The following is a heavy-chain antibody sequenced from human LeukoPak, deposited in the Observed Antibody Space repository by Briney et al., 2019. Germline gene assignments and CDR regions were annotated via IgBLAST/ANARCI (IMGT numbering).Heavy chain of an antibody. V-gene: IGHV3-66*02. D-gene: IGHD3-22*01. J-gene: IGHJ4*02. CDR2: IYSGGST. Sequence: PGGSLRLSCAASGFIVSSNYMSWVRQAPGKGLEWVSVIYSGGSTYYADSVKGRFTISRDNSKNTLYLQMNSLRAEDTAVYYCAIFPHYYDSSGYYSNFDYWGQGTLVTVSS. CDR1: GFIVSSNY. CDR3: AIFPHYYDSSGYYSNFDY.